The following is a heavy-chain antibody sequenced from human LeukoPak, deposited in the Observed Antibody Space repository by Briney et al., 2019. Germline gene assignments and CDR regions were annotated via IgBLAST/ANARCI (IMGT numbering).Heavy chain of an antibody. V-gene: IGHV3-30*02. CDR3: AKIVPVVPAVPGPDAFDI. CDR1: GFTFSSYG. D-gene: IGHD2-2*01. CDR2: IRYDGSNK. J-gene: IGHJ3*02. Sequence: GGSLRLSCAASGFTFSSYGMHWVRQAPGKGLEWVAFIRYDGSNKYYADSVKGRFTISRDNSKNTLYLQMNSLRAEDTAVYYCAKIVPVVPAVPGPDAFDIWGQGTMVTVSS.